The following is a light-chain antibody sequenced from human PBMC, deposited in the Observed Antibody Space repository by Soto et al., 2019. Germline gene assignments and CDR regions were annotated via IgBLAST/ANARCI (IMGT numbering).Light chain of an antibody. CDR3: SSYAGSSTV. Sequence: QSALTQPASVSGSPGQSITISCTGTSSDVGGHNYVSWYQQYPGKAPKLMIYEVSDRPSGVSNRFSGSKSGNTASLTISGLQADDEADYYCSSYAGSSTVFGGGTKLTVL. J-gene: IGLJ2*01. CDR1: SSDVGGHNY. CDR2: EVS. V-gene: IGLV2-14*01.